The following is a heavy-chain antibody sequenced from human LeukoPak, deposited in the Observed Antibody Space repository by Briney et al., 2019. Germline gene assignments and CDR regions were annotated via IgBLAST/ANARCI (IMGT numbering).Heavy chain of an antibody. CDR3: ARDRHPKYFDTSGYLDY. Sequence: RGGSLRLSCAASGFTFSNYWMSWVRQAPGKGLEWVANIKQDGSEKDYVDSVKGRFTISRDNAKNSLYLQMNSLRAEDTAVYYCARDRHPKYFDTSGYLDYWGQGILVTVSS. CDR1: GFTFSNYW. J-gene: IGHJ4*02. CDR2: IKQDGSEK. V-gene: IGHV3-7*05. D-gene: IGHD3-22*01.